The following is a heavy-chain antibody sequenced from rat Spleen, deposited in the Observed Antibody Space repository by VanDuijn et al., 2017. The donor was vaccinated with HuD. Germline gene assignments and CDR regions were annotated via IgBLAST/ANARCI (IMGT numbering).Heavy chain of an antibody. CDR2: ISYDGLNT. CDR3: ARRYDFDY. V-gene: IGHV5-29*01. J-gene: IGHJ2*01. D-gene: IGHD1-11*01. Sequence: EVQLIESGGGLVQPGRSLKLSCAASGFTFSDYYMAWVRQAPAKELEWVATISYDGLNTYYRDSVKGRFTISRDNAKSTLYLQMDSLRSEDTATYYCARRYDFDYWGQGVMVTVSS. CDR1: GFTFSDYY.